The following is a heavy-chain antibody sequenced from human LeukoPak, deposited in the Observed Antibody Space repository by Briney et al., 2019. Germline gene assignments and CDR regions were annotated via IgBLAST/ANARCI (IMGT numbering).Heavy chain of an antibody. D-gene: IGHD3-9*01. CDR3: ARADDILTGYYFDY. Sequence: SETLSLTCTVSGGSISSGDYYWSWIRQPPGKGLEWIGYIYYSGSTYYNPSLKSRVTISVDTSKNQFSLKLSSVTAADTAVYYCARADDILTGYYFDYWGQGTLVTVSS. CDR1: GGSISSGDYY. CDR2: IYYSGST. V-gene: IGHV4-30-4*01. J-gene: IGHJ4*02.